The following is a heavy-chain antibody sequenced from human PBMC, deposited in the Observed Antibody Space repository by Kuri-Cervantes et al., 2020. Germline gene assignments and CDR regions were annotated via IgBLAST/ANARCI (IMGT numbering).Heavy chain of an antibody. CDR1: GYTFTSYG. CDR3: ARAAGAVPGYVWGSYRQYYFDY. V-gene: IGHV1-18*01. J-gene: IGHJ4*02. D-gene: IGHD3-16*02. CDR2: ISAYNGDT. Sequence: ASVKVSCKASGYTFTSYGISWVRQAPGQGLEWMGWISAYNGDTNYAQKLQGRVTMTTDTSTSTAYMELRSLRSDDTAVYYCARAAGAVPGYVWGSYRQYYFDYWGQGTLVTVSS.